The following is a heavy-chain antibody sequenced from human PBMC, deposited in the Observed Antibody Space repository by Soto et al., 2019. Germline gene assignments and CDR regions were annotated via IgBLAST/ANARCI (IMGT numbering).Heavy chain of an antibody. Sequence: GGSLRLSCAASGFTFSSYAMNWVRQTPGKGLDWVSVITGSGGKTYYADSVKGRFTISRDNSKNTLYLQMNSLRAEDTAVYYCAKDTANVDYYYYGMDVRGQGTTVTVSS. CDR1: GFTFSSYA. CDR3: AKDTANVDYYYYGMDV. D-gene: IGHD2-21*01. J-gene: IGHJ6*02. CDR2: ITGSGGKT. V-gene: IGHV3-23*01.